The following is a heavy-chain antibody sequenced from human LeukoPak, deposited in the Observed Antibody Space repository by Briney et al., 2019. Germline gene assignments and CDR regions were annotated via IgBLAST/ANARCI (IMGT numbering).Heavy chain of an antibody. D-gene: IGHD6-19*01. CDR1: GFTFSSYG. CDR2: ISYDGSNK. Sequence: GGSLRLSCAASGFTFSSYGMHWVRQAPGKGLEWVAVISYDGSNKYYADSVKGRFTISRDNSKNTLYLQMNRLRAEDTAVYYCARHSSGWSEADCWGQGTLVTVSS. J-gene: IGHJ4*02. CDR3: ARHSSGWSEADC. V-gene: IGHV3-30*03.